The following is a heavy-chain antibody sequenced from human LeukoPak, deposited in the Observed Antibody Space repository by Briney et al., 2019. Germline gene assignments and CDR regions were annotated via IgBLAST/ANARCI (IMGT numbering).Heavy chain of an antibody. CDR3: ARHRAVKRYCSSTSCQKGAGFYFDY. D-gene: IGHD2-2*01. CDR1: GGSFSGYY. CDR2: INHSGST. V-gene: IGHV4-34*01. Sequence: SETLSLTCAVYGGSFSGYYWSWIRQPPGKGLEWIGEINHSGSTNYNPSLKSRVTISVDTSKNQFSLKLSSVTAADTAVYYCARHRAVKRYCSSTSCQKGAGFYFDYWGQGTLVTVSS. J-gene: IGHJ4*02.